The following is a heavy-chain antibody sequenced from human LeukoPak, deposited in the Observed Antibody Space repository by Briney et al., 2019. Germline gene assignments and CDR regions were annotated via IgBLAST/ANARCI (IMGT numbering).Heavy chain of an antibody. CDR2: IYPGDSDT. CDR3: ARTISIGSCSGGNCYSDY. D-gene: IGHD2-15*01. Sequence: GESLKISCKGSGYTFSTYWIGWVRQMPGKGLGWMGIIYPGDSDTRYSPSFQGQVTISVDKSISTAYLQWSSLRASDTAMYYCARTISIGSCSGGNCYSDYWGQGTLVTVSS. CDR1: GYTFSTYW. J-gene: IGHJ4*02. V-gene: IGHV5-51*01.